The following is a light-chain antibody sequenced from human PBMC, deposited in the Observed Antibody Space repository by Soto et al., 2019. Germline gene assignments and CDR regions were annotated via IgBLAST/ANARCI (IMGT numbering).Light chain of an antibody. CDR3: QQYNNWPPWT. V-gene: IGKV1-5*03. J-gene: IGKJ1*01. CDR2: KAS. Sequence: DIQMTQSPSILSASVGDRVTITCRASQSISSWLAWYQQKPGKAPKLLIYKASSLESGVPSRFSGSGSGTDFTLTISSLQPEDFATYYCQQYNNWPPWTFGQGTKVDIK. CDR1: QSISSW.